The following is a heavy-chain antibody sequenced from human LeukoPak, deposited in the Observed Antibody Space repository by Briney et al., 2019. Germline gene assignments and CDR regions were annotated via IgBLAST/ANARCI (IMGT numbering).Heavy chain of an antibody. Sequence: GRSLRLSCAASGFTFDDYAMHWVRQAPGKGLEWVSGISWNSGSIDYADSVKGRFTISRDNAKNSLYLQMNSLRAEDMALYYCAKGPRGIAVAGTPEYFQHWGQGTLVTVSS. J-gene: IGHJ1*01. D-gene: IGHD6-19*01. CDR2: ISWNSGSI. V-gene: IGHV3-9*03. CDR3: AKGPRGIAVAGTPEYFQH. CDR1: GFTFDDYA.